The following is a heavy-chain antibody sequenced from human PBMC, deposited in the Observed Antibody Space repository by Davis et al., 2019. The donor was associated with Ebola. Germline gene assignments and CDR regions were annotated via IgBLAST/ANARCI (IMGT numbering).Heavy chain of an antibody. CDR1: GYTFTNYY. CDR2: INPNDGRT. CDR3: AREDIVVMVAAPWDYYYYGMDV. V-gene: IGHV1-46*03. D-gene: IGHD2-15*01. Sequence: ASVKVSCKASGYTFTNYYMHWVRQAPGQGLEWMGMINPNDGRTIYAQKFQGRVTMTRDTSTSTVYMELSSLRSEDTAVYYCAREDIVVMVAAPWDYYYYGMDVWGQGTTVTVSS. J-gene: IGHJ6*02.